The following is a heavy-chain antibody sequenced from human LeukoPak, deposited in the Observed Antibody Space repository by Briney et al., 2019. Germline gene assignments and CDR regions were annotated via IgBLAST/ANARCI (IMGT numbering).Heavy chain of an antibody. D-gene: IGHD6-19*01. CDR2: IKTKAVGGTI. CDR1: GFIFKNAW. CDR3: ATYSSGWKFEH. V-gene: IGHV3-15*01. J-gene: IGHJ4*02. Sequence: GGSLRLSCAASGFIFKNAWMTWVRQAPGKGLEWVGRIKTKAVGGTIDYAAPARGRFIISRDDSNKTLHLQMDNLNTEDTGVYFCATYSSGWKFEHWGQGTLVTVSS.